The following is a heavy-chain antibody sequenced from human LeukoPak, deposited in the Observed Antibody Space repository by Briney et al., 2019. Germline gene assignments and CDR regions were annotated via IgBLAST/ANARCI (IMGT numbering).Heavy chain of an antibody. V-gene: IGHV3-48*03. CDR2: ISSSGTTT. D-gene: IGHD6-19*01. Sequence: GGSLRLSCAASGFSFSVYEIHWVRQAPGKGLEWIADISSSGTTTYYADSVKGRFTISRDNAKNSLYLQMNSLGAEDTAVYYRTTLTVASNFDYWGQGTLVTASS. CDR1: GFSFSVYE. CDR3: TTLTVASNFDY. J-gene: IGHJ4*02.